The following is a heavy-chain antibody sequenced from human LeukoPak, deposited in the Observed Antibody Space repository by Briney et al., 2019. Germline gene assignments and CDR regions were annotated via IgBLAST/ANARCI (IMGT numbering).Heavy chain of an antibody. J-gene: IGHJ4*02. V-gene: IGHV4-61*02. CDR1: GGSISSGSYY. CDR2: IYTSGST. D-gene: IGHD3-16*02. CDR3: AREGAWNDYVWGSYLVSY. Sequence: PSETLSLTCTVSGGSISSGSYYWSWIRQPAGKGLEWIGRIYTSGSTNYNPSLKSRVTISVDTSKNQFSLKLSSVTAADTAVYYCAREGAWNDYVWGSYLVSYWGQGTLVTVSS.